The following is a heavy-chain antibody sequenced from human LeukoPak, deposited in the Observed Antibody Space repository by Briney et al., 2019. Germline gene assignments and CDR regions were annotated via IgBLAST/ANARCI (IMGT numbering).Heavy chain of an antibody. CDR3: AKDLSSGSRRAY. Sequence: GGSLRLSCAASGFTFSTYGMHWVRQAPGKGLEWVAVISYDGGNKYYADSVKGRFTISRDNSKNTLYLQMNSLRAEDTGVYCCAKDLSSGSRRAYWGQGTLVTVSS. CDR2: ISYDGGNK. CDR1: GFTFSTYG. D-gene: IGHD6-19*01. J-gene: IGHJ4*02. V-gene: IGHV3-30*18.